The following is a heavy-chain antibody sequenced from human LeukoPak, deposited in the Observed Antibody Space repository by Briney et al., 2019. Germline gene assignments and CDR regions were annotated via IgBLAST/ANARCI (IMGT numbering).Heavy chain of an antibody. CDR3: ARGEAVDIVVTGRNY. V-gene: IGHV3-74*01. CDR2: INSDGSST. D-gene: IGHD5-12*01. J-gene: IGHJ4*02. Sequence: GGSLRLSCAASGFTFSSYWMHWVRQAPGKGLVWVSRINSDGSSTSYADSVKGRFTISRDNARNTLYLQMNSLRAEDTAVYYCARGEAVDIVVTGRNYWGQGTLVTVSS. CDR1: GFTFSSYW.